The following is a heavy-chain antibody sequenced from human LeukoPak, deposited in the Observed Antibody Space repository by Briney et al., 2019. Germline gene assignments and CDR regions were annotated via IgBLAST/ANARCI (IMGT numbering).Heavy chain of an antibody. D-gene: IGHD1-1*01. CDR2: INPNNGGT. Sequence: GAPVKASCKAFGYTITGYYIHWVRQAPGQGLEWMGWINPNNGGTNSAQKFQGRVTMTRDTSIGTAYMELNRLTYDDTAVYYCGRDRHWNQGNFDYWGQGTLGSLSS. CDR3: GRDRHWNQGNFDY. J-gene: IGHJ4*02. CDR1: GYTITGYY. V-gene: IGHV1-2*02.